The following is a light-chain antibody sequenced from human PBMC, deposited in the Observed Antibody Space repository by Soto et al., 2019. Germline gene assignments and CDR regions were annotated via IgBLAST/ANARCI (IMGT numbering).Light chain of an antibody. CDR2: DAS. Sequence: DMQMTQYPSTLSASVGDRVTITCRASQSISSWLAWYQQKAGKAPKLLIYDASTLESGVPSRFSGSGSGTEFNLTITSLQPDDFATYYCQQYNTYPETFGQATQVEIK. V-gene: IGKV1-5*01. J-gene: IGKJ1*01. CDR1: QSISSW. CDR3: QQYNTYPET.